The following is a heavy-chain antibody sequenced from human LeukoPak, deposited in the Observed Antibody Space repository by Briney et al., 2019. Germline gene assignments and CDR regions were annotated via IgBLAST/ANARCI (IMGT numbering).Heavy chain of an antibody. V-gene: IGHV3-48*04. J-gene: IGHJ4*02. Sequence: GGSLRLSCAASGFTFSTYSMSWVRHAPGKGLECVSYISSSSDSIDYADSVRGRFTISRDNAKNSLYLQMNSLRAEDTALYYCARGVFSSPTFDYWGQGALVTVSS. CDR2: ISSSSDSI. D-gene: IGHD6-6*01. CDR3: ARGVFSSPTFDY. CDR1: GFTFSTYS.